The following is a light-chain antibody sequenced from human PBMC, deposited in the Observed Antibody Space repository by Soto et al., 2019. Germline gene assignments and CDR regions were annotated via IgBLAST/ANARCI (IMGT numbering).Light chain of an antibody. CDR2: AAS. V-gene: IGKV1-39*01. J-gene: IGKJ1*01. CDR1: QGISTY. Sequence: SQMIQSPSSLSASVGDSFTITCLASQGISTYLNWYQQKPGKAPKLLIYAASSLQSGVPSRFSGSGSETDFTLTISSLQPEDFETYSCQQSYSTTWTFGQGTKVDI. CDR3: QQSYSTTWT.